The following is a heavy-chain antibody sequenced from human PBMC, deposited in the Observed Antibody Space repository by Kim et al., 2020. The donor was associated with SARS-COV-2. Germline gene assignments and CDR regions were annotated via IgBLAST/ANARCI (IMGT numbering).Heavy chain of an antibody. V-gene: IGHV1-69*04. Sequence: YAQKFQGRVTHTADNSTGTAYMELGSLRSEDTAVYYCARGAAAGYNWFDPWGQGTLVTVSS. D-gene: IGHD6-13*01. J-gene: IGHJ5*02. CDR3: ARGAAAGYNWFDP.